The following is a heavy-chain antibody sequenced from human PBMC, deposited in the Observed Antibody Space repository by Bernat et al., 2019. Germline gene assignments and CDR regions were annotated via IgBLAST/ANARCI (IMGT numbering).Heavy chain of an antibody. CDR3: ARGGTTMIVVVITDYYYGMDV. CDR1: GYTFTSYG. CDR2: ISAYNGNT. Sequence: QVQLVQSGAEVKKPGASVKVSCKASGYTFTSYGISWVRQAPGQGLEWMGWISAYNGNTNYAQKLQGRVTMTTDTSTSTAYMELRSLRSDDTAVYYCARGGTTMIVVVITDYYYGMDVWGQGTTVTVSS. D-gene: IGHD3-22*01. J-gene: IGHJ6*02. V-gene: IGHV1-18*01.